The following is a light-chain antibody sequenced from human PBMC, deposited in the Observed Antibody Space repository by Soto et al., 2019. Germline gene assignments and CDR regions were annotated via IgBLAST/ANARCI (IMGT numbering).Light chain of an antibody. Sequence: DIQMTQSPSSLSASVGDRVTITCRASQSISSYLNWYQQKPGKAPKLLIYAASSLQSGVPSRFSGSGSGTDFTLTISSLQPADFATYYCQQSYSTPLMYTFGQGTKLEI. J-gene: IGKJ2*01. CDR2: AAS. CDR3: QQSYSTPLMYT. V-gene: IGKV1-39*01. CDR1: QSISSY.